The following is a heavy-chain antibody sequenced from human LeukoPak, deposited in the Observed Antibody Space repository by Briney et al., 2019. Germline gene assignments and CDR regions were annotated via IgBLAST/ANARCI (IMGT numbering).Heavy chain of an antibody. D-gene: IGHD4-17*01. CDR2: ILGGGGT. CDR3: GQDPNGNYIGAFAF. Sequence: PGGSLRLSCAASGLIFHNYALVWIRRAPGKGPEWVSAILGGGGTFYADAVKGRFTFPRDNSKNTLYLRINGLRAEDTATYYCGQDPNGNYIGAFAFWGGGTMVTVSS. J-gene: IGHJ3*01. V-gene: IGHV3-23*01. CDR1: GLIFHNYA.